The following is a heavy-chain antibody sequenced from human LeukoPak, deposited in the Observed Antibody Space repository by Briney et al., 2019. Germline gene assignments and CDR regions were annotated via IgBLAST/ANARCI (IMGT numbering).Heavy chain of an antibody. CDR1: GFTFSSYA. J-gene: IGHJ4*02. D-gene: IGHD3-16*02. CDR2: ISGSGDST. V-gene: IGHV3-23*01. Sequence: PGGSLRLSCAASGFTFSSYAMSWVRQAPGKGLEWVSVISGSGDSTYYGDSVKGRFTISRDNSKNTVSLQMNNLRAEDTAVYFCARHDSFIPYWGQGTLVTVTS. CDR3: ARHDSFIPY.